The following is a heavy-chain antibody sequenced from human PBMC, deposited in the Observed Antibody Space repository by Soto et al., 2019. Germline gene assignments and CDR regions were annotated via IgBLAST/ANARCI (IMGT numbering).Heavy chain of an antibody. D-gene: IGHD3-10*01. V-gene: IGHV1-69*13. CDR3: AREGGRRLWFGELSWFDP. Sequence: GXSVKVSCKASGGTFISYAISWVRQAPGQGLEWMGGIIPIFGTANYAQNFQGRVTITADESTSTAYMELSSLRSEDTAVYYCAREGGRRLWFGELSWFDPWGQGTLVTVSS. J-gene: IGHJ5*02. CDR2: IIPIFGTA. CDR1: GGTFISYA.